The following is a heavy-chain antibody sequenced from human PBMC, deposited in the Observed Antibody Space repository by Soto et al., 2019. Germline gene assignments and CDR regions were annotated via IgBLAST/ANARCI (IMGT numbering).Heavy chain of an antibody. J-gene: IGHJ5*02. Sequence: TSETLSLTCTVSGGSISSSSYYWGWIRQPPGKGLEWIGSIYYSGSTYYNPSLKSRVTISVDTSKNQFSLKLSSVTAADTAVYYCASLSSSWYQIRWFDPWGQGTLVTVSS. V-gene: IGHV4-39*01. CDR3: ASLSSSWYQIRWFDP. CDR2: IYYSGST. CDR1: GGSISSSSYY. D-gene: IGHD6-13*01.